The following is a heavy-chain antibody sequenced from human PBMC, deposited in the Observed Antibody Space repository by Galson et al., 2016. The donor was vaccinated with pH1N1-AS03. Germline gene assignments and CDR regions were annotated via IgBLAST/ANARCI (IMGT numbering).Heavy chain of an antibody. CDR1: GFTFSTFA. J-gene: IGHJ4*02. D-gene: IGHD3-10*01. Sequence: SLRLSYAASGFTFSTFAMSWVRRAPGKGLEWVSLIRGTSQITYYADSVKGRFTISKDNSKSTLFLQMNSLRAEDTAIYYCARLMGMVPTGYYFASWGQGTLVAVSS. V-gene: IGHV3-23*01. CDR3: ARLMGMVPTGYYFAS. CDR2: IRGTSQIT.